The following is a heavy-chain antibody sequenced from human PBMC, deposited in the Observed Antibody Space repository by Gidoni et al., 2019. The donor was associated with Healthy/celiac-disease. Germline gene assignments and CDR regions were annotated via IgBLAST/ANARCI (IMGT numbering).Heavy chain of an antibody. CDR3: ASHGDLPMYYGMDV. CDR1: GYTFTSYG. D-gene: IGHD4-17*01. V-gene: IGHV1-18*01. CDR2: ISDYNGNT. J-gene: IGHJ6*02. Sequence: QVQLVQSGAEVKKPGASVKVSCQASGYTFTSYGLRRVRQAPGQGLEWMGRISDYNGNTNYAQKLQGRVTMTTDTSTSTAYMELRSLRSDDTAVYYCASHGDLPMYYGMDVWGQGTTVTVSS.